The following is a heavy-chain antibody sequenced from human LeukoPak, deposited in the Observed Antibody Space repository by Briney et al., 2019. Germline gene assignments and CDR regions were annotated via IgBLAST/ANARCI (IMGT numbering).Heavy chain of an antibody. CDR2: ISYDGSNK. Sequence: GGSLRLSCAASGFTFSHHWLTWVHQGPGKGLEWVAVISYDGSNKYYADSVKGRFTISRDNSKNTLYLQMNSLRAEDTAVYYCASGLPMVRGVINGRQFDYWGQGTLVTVSS. CDR3: ASGLPMVRGVINGRQFDY. CDR1: GFTFSHHW. V-gene: IGHV3-30*03. J-gene: IGHJ4*02. D-gene: IGHD3-10*01.